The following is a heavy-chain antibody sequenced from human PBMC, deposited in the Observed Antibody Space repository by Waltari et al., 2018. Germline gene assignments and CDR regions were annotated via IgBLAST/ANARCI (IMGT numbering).Heavy chain of an antibody. CDR3: TSGRWLANFDD. V-gene: IGHV3-49*04. J-gene: IGHJ4*02. Sequence: EGQLVESGGGLVQPGRSLRLSCKGSGFTFSDYDLSWVRQAPGKGLEWGACIRRKPYGETTEYAASVRGRFTISRDDSENFAYLEMNSLKSEDTALYYCTSGRWLANFDDWGQGALVTVSS. CDR2: IRRKPYGETT. CDR1: GFTFSDYD. D-gene: IGHD6-19*01.